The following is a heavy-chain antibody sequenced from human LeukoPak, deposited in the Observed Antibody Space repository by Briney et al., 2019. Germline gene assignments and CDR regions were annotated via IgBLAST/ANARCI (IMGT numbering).Heavy chain of an antibody. V-gene: IGHV3-23*01. CDR1: GFSFSNYV. CDR3: ARGYNYPDY. CDR2: ISGGGGST. D-gene: IGHD5-24*01. J-gene: IGHJ4*02. Sequence: TGGSLRLSCAASGFSFSNYVMSWVRQAPGKGLEWVSAISGGGGSTYYADSVKGRFTISRDNAKNSLYLQMNSLRAEDTALYYCARGYNYPDYWGQGTLLTVSS.